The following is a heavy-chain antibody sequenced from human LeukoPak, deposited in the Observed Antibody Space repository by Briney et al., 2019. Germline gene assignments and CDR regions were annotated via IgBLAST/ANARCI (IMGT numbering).Heavy chain of an antibody. CDR1: GGSISSSSYY. J-gene: IGHJ4*02. V-gene: IGHV4-39*01. CDR2: IYYSGST. CDR3: AESNGYSYGYFDY. D-gene: IGHD5-18*01. Sequence: QSSETLSLTCTVSGGSISSSSYYWGWIRQPPGKGLEWIGSIYYSGSTCYNPSLKSRVTISVDTSKNQLSLKLSSVIAADTAVYYCAESNGYSYGYFDYWGQGTLVTVSS.